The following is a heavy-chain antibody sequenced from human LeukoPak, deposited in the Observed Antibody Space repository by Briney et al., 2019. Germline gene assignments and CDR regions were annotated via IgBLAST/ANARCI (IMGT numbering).Heavy chain of an antibody. CDR3: ARAWPRVVFGVVTLNWFDP. CDR2: IIHIFGTA. CDR1: GGTFSSYA. J-gene: IGHJ5*02. D-gene: IGHD3-3*01. V-gene: IGHV1-69*13. Sequence: VASVKVSCKASGGTFSSYAISWVRQAPGQGLEWMGGIIHIFGTANYAQKFQGRVTITADESTSTAYMELSSLRSEDTAVYYCARAWPRVVFGVVTLNWFDPWGQGTLVTVSS.